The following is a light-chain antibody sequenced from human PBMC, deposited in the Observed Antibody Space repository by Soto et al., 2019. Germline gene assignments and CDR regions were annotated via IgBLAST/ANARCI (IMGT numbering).Light chain of an antibody. Sequence: EIVMTQSPVTLSVSPGERATLSCRASQSISSNLAWYQQKPGQAPRLLIYGASTRATGIPARFSGSGSGAEFTLAISSLQSEDFALYYCQQYNLWPITFGQGTRLEIK. V-gene: IGKV3D-15*01. CDR3: QQYNLWPIT. CDR2: GAS. CDR1: QSISSN. J-gene: IGKJ5*01.